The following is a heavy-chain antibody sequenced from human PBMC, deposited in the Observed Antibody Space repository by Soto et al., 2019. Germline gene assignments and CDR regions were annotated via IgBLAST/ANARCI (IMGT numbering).Heavy chain of an antibody. J-gene: IGHJ3*02. CDR2: INHSGST. D-gene: IGHD6-19*01. Sequence: SETLSLTCAVYGGSFSGYYWSWIRQPPGKGLEWIGEINHSGSTNYNPSLKSRVTISVDTSKNQFSLKLSSVTATDTAVYYCARKGGRIAVAGHSVNAFDIRGQATMVTVSS. V-gene: IGHV4-34*01. CDR1: GGSFSGYY. CDR3: ARKGGRIAVAGHSVNAFDI.